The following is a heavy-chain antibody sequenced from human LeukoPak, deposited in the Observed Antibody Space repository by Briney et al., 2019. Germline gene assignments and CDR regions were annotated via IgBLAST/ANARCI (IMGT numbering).Heavy chain of an antibody. CDR2: IYHSGST. Sequence: PSETLSLTCAVSGGSISSGGYSWSWIRQPPGKGLEWIGYIYHSGSTYYNPSLKSRVTISVDRSKNQFSLKLSSVTAADTAVYYCATRYCSSTSCSSLWGKGTTVTVSS. CDR3: ATRYCSSTSCSSL. V-gene: IGHV4-30-2*01. CDR1: GGSISSGGYS. J-gene: IGHJ6*04. D-gene: IGHD2-2*01.